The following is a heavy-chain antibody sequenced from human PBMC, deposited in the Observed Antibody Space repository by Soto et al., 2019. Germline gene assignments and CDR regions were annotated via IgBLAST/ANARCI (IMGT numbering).Heavy chain of an antibody. CDR2: INPSGGST. CDR3: ARVPPADYDILTGYRAYYMDV. CDR1: GYTFTSYY. D-gene: IGHD3-9*01. Sequence: GASVKVSCKASGYTFTSYYMHWVRQAPGQGLEWMGIINPSGGSTSYAQKFQGRVTMTRDTSTSTVYMELSSLRSEDTAVYYCARVPPADYDILTGYRAYYMDVWGKGTTVTVSS. V-gene: IGHV1-46*03. J-gene: IGHJ6*03.